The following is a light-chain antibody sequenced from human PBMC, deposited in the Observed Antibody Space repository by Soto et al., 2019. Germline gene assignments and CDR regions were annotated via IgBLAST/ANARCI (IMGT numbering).Light chain of an antibody. CDR1: QSVSSN. Sequence: EIVLSQSPVTLSVSPGERASRSCRASQSVSSNLAWYQQKPGQPPRLLIYGASTRVTGIPARFSGSGSGTEFTLTISSLQSEDFALYYCQQYDKWPWTFGQGTRWIS. CDR3: QQYDKWPWT. V-gene: IGKV3-15*01. J-gene: IGKJ1*01. CDR2: GAS.